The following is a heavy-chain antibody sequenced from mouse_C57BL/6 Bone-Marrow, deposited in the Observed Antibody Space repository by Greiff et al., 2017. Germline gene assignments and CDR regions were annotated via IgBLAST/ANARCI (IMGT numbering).Heavy chain of an antibody. CDR3: ARGGYFDY. CDR1: GFTFSSYA. V-gene: IGHV5-4*03. Sequence: EVKLMESGGGLVKPGGSLTLSCAASGFTFSSYAMSWVRQTPEKRLEWVATISDGGSYTYYPANVTGRFTISRDNAKNNLYLQMSHLKSEDTAMYYCARGGYFDYWGQGTTLTVSA. J-gene: IGHJ2*01. D-gene: IGHD1-1*02. CDR2: ISDGGSYT.